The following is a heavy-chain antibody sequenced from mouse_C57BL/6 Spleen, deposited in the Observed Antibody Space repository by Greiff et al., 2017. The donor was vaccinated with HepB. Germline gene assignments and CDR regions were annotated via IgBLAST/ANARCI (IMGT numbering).Heavy chain of an antibody. Sequence: VQLQQSDAELVKPGASVKISCKVSGYTFTDHTIHWMKQRPEQGLEWIGYIYPRDGSTKYNEKFKGKATLTADKSSSTAYMQLNSLTSEDSAVYICARRGYYYGSSYGYWGQGTTLTVSS. D-gene: IGHD1-1*01. V-gene: IGHV1-78*01. CDR1: GYTFTDHT. CDR2: IYPRDGST. J-gene: IGHJ2*01. CDR3: ARRGYYYGSSYGY.